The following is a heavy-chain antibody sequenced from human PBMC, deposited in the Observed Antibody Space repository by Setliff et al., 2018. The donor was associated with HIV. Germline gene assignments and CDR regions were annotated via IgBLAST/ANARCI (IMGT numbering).Heavy chain of an antibody. V-gene: IGHV1-18*03. CDR3: ARRGVFDAFDI. CDR1: GYTFTGYA. CDR2: ISAYNGDT. J-gene: IGHJ3*02. Sequence: ASVKVSCKASGYTFTGYAISWVRRAPGQGLEWLGWISAYNGDTNYAQKAQGRVSMTIDTSTSTAYMELRSLRSDDMAVYYCARRGVFDAFDIWGQGTMVTVSS. D-gene: IGHD6-13*01.